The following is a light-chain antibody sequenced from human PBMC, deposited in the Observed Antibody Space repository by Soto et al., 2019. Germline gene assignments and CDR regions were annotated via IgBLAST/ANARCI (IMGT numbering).Light chain of an antibody. CDR2: GAS. V-gene: IGKV3-15*01. Sequence: EIVLTQSPATLSVSPGERATLSCRASQSVSSNLAWYQQKPGQAPRLLIYGASTRATGLPARFSGSGSGTEFTLTISSLQSEDFAVYYCQHYNNWPPRIPFGQGTKLEIK. J-gene: IGKJ2*01. CDR1: QSVSSN. CDR3: QHYNNWPPRIP.